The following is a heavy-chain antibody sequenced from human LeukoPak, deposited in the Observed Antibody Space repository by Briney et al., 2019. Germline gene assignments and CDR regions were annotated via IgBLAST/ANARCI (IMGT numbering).Heavy chain of an antibody. CDR2: ISGSGGST. Sequence: PGGSLRLSCAASGFTFSSYAMSWVRQAPGKGLEWVSAISGSGGSTYYADSVKGRFTISRDNSKNTLYLQMNSLRAEDTAVYYCAKFQFLGYDSSGYYEPYYFDYWGQGTLVTVSS. V-gene: IGHV3-23*01. D-gene: IGHD3-22*01. CDR1: GFTFSSYA. CDR3: AKFQFLGYDSSGYYEPYYFDY. J-gene: IGHJ4*02.